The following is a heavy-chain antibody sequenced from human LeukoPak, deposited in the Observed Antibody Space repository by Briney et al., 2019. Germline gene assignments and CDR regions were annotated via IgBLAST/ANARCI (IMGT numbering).Heavy chain of an antibody. CDR3: ATGGDITFDWLNYDH. CDR2: FDPEEGET. CDR1: GYTLTELS. J-gene: IGHJ4*02. D-gene: IGHD3-9*01. V-gene: IGHV1-24*01. Sequence: GASVNVSCKVSGYTLTELSMHWVRQAPGKGREWMGGFDPEEGETIYAQKFQGRVTMTEDTSPDTAYMELSSLRSEDTAVYYCATGGDITFDWLNYDHWGQGTLVTVSS.